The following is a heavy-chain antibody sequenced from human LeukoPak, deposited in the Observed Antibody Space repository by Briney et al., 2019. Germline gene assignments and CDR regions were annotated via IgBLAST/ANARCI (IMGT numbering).Heavy chain of an antibody. CDR1: GGTFSSYA. J-gene: IGHJ3*02. Sequence: SVKVSCKASGGTFSSYAIGWVRQAPGQGLEWMGRIIPILGIANYAQKSQGRVTITADKSTSTAYMELSSLRSEDTAVYYCARGGYLNAFDIWGQGTMVTVSS. D-gene: IGHD6-25*01. CDR2: IIPILGIA. V-gene: IGHV1-69*04. CDR3: ARGGYLNAFDI.